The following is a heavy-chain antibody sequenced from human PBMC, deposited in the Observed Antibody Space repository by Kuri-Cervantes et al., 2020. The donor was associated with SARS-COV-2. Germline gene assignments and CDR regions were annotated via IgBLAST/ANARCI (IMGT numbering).Heavy chain of an antibody. CDR2: IYPGDSDN. V-gene: IGHV5-51*01. Sequence: GGSLRLSCKGSEYSFSTSWIGWVRQMPGKGLQWMGIIYPGDSDNRYSPSFQGHVTISADESISTAYLQWSSLKASDTAMYYCARLDPWGVTNYYYYYMDVWGKGTTVTVSS. J-gene: IGHJ6*03. CDR3: ARLDPWGVTNYYYYYMDV. D-gene: IGHD4-11*01. CDR1: EYSFSTSW.